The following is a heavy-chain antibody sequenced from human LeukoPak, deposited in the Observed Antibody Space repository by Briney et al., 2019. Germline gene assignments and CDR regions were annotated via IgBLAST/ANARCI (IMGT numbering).Heavy chain of an antibody. D-gene: IGHD3-10*01. J-gene: IGHJ4*02. Sequence: ASVTVSCKASGGTFSSYAISWVRQAPGQGLEWMGGIIPIFGTANYAQKFQGRVTITADESTSTAYMELSSLRSEDTAVYYCARDYYGSGPHTEYYFDYWGQGTLVTVSS. CDR3: ARDYYGSGPHTEYYFDY. V-gene: IGHV1-69*13. CDR2: IIPIFGTA. CDR1: GGTFSSYA.